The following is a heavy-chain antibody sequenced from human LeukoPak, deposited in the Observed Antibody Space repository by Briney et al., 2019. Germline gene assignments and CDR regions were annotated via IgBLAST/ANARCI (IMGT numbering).Heavy chain of an antibody. J-gene: IGHJ5*02. CDR1: GGTFSSYA. CDR3: ASSYYDSSGYSIWFDP. Sequence: SVKVSCRASGGTFSSYAISWVRQAPGQGLEWMGGIIPIFGTANYAQKFQGRVTITTDESTSTAYMELSSLRSEDTAVYYCASSYYDSSGYSIWFDPWGQGTLVTVSS. V-gene: IGHV1-69*05. D-gene: IGHD3-22*01. CDR2: IIPIFGTA.